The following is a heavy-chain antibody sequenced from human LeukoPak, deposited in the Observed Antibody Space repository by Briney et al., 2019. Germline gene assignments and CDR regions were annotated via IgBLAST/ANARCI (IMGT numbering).Heavy chain of an antibody. D-gene: IGHD5-12*01. CDR2: IYGGGST. CDR1: GFTVSNNY. J-gene: IGHJ4*02. V-gene: IGHV3-53*01. CDR3: ARDGPQRYSGYFDY. Sequence: GGSLRLSCVVSGFTVSNNYMKWVRQAPGKGLEWVSTIYGGGSTYYADSVKGRFTISRDPAKNSLHLQMTTLRDDDTAVYYCARDGPQRYSGYFDYWGQGAPVTVS.